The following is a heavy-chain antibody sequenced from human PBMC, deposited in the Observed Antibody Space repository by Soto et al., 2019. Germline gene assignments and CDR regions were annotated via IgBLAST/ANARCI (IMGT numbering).Heavy chain of an antibody. Sequence: SETLSLTCTVSGGSISSYYWSWIRQPPGKGLEWIGYIYYSGSTNYNPSLKSRVTISVDTSKNQFSLKLSSVTAADTAVYYCARTRLVGSSWAGGEVDYWGQGTLVTVSS. CDR3: ARTRLVGSSWAGGEVDY. D-gene: IGHD6-13*01. V-gene: IGHV4-59*01. J-gene: IGHJ4*02. CDR1: GGSISSYY. CDR2: IYYSGST.